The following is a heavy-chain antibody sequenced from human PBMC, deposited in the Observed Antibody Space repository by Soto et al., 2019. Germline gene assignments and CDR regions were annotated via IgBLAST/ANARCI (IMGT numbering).Heavy chain of an antibody. CDR2: IYLSDPDT. V-gene: IGHV5-51*01. Sequence: PGESLKISCQTSGYSFTNYWIAWVRQMPGKGLEWMGVIYLSDPDTKYSPSFQGQVTITSDKSISAAYLQWSSLEASDTARYYCASGVVVVPTAILFRYWGQGTLVTVSS. CDR3: ASGVVVVPTAILFRY. D-gene: IGHD2-2*02. J-gene: IGHJ4*02. CDR1: GYSFTNYW.